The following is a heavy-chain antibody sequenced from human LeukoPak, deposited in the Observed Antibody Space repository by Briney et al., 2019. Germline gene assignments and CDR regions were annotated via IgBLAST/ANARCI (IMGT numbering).Heavy chain of an antibody. CDR2: IYYSGST. J-gene: IGHJ3*02. CDR1: GGSISSGDYY. D-gene: IGHD2-2*01. V-gene: IGHV4-30-4*08. CDR3: ASRYCSSTSCYQGDAFDI. Sequence: SETLSLTCTVSGGSISSGDYYWSWIRQPPGKGLEWIGYIYYSGSTYYNPSLKSRVTISVDTSKNQFSLKLSSVTAADTAVYYCASRYCSSTSCYQGDAFDIWGQGTMVTVSS.